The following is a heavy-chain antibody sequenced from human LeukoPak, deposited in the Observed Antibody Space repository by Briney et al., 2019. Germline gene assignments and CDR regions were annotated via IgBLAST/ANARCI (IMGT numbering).Heavy chain of an antibody. Sequence: GGSLRLSCAASGFTFSSYDMHWVRQATGKGLEWVSAIGTAGDTYYPGSVKGRFTISRENAKNSLYLQMNSLRAGDTAVYYCAREGIDGWFHPWGQGTLVTVSS. D-gene: IGHD2/OR15-2a*01. V-gene: IGHV3-13*01. CDR1: GFTFSSYD. J-gene: IGHJ5*02. CDR3: AREGIDGWFHP. CDR2: IGTAGDT.